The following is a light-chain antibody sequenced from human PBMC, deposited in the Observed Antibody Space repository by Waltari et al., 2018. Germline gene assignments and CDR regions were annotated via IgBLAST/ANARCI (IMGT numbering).Light chain of an antibody. CDR1: SSDVGGYNY. Sequence: QSALTQPPSASGSPGQSVTISCTGTSSDVGGYNYVSWYQQYPGKAPKLMIYEVSKRTSGVPERFSGSQYGDTASLTVSGLQGDDEADYYCSSYAGSNTVVFGGGTKLTVL. CDR3: SSYAGSNTVV. V-gene: IGLV2-8*01. CDR2: EVS. J-gene: IGLJ2*01.